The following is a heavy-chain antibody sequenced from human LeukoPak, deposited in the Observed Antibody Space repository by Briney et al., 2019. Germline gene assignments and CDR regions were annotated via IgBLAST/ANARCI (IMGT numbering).Heavy chain of an antibody. CDR2: IHHSGST. V-gene: IGHV4-38-2*01. D-gene: IGHD6-13*01. Sequence: SETLSLTCAVSGYSISSGYYWGWIRQPPGKGLEWIGSIHHSGSTYYNPSLKSRVTISVDTSKNQFSLKLSSVTAADTAVYYRARAFPLGQQLRDYWGQGTLVTVSS. J-gene: IGHJ4*02. CDR1: GYSISSGYY. CDR3: ARAFPLGQQLRDY.